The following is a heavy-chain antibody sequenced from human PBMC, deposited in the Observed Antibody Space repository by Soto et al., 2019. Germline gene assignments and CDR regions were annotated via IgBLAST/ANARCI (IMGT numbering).Heavy chain of an antibody. V-gene: IGHV6-1*01. Sequence: SQTLSLTCAISGDSVSSKDAAWNWIRQSPSRGLEWLGRTYYRSRWYNDYAVSVKGRLTINPDTSKNQFSLQLNSVTPEDTAVYYCARAMPYCGRTDCFPLDYWGQGSLVTVSS. CDR2: TYYRSRWYN. D-gene: IGHD2-2*01. CDR1: GDSVSSKDAA. CDR3: ARAMPYCGRTDCFPLDY. J-gene: IGHJ4*02.